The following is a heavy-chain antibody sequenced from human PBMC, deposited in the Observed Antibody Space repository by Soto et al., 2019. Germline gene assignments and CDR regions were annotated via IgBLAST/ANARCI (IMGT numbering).Heavy chain of an antibody. V-gene: IGHV1-18*04. Sequence: QVQLGQSGAEVKKPGASVKVSCKASGYTFTSYGISWARQAPGQGLEWMGWFRAYNGNTNIPPQLQARVTMTTDTSTSTAYMELRSLRSDDAAVYYCARVPRGAWYSQSLYWGQGSLVTVSS. D-gene: IGHD6-13*01. CDR2: FRAYNGNT. CDR3: ARVPRGAWYSQSLY. J-gene: IGHJ4*02. CDR1: GYTFTSYG.